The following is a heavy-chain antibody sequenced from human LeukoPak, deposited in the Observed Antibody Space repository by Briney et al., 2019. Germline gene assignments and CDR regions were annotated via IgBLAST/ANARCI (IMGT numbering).Heavy chain of an antibody. CDR1: GFTFSSYW. CDR2: INSDGSST. J-gene: IGHJ6*04. CDR3: AELGITMIGCA. Sequence: GGSLRLSCAASGFTFSSYWMHWVRQAPGKGLVWVSRINSDGSSTSYADSVKGRFTISRDNAKNSLYLQMNSLRAEDTAVYYCAELGITMIGCAWGKGTTVTISS. D-gene: IGHD3-10*02. V-gene: IGHV3-74*01.